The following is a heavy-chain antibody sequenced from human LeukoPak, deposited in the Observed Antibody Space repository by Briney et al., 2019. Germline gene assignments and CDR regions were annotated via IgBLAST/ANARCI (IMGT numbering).Heavy chain of an antibody. J-gene: IGHJ4*02. CDR3: ARSCGDYYDSSGYYQYYFDY. D-gene: IGHD3-22*01. V-gene: IGHV4-34*01. CDR2: INHSGST. Sequence: SETLSPTCAVYGGSFSGYYWSWIRQPPGKGLEWIGEINHSGSTNYNPSLKSRVTISVDTSKNQFSLKLSSVTAADTAVYYCARSCGDYYDSSGYYQYYFDYWGQGTLVTVSS. CDR1: GGSFSGYY.